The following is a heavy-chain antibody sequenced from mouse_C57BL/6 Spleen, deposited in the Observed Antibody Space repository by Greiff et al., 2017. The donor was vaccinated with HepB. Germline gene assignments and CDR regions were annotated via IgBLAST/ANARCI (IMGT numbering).Heavy chain of an antibody. D-gene: IGHD2-3*01. CDR1: GFTFSDYG. J-gene: IGHJ3*01. V-gene: IGHV5-17*01. Sequence: DVMLVESGGGLVKPGGSLKLSCAASGFTFSDYGMHWVRQAPEKGLEWVAYISSGSSTIYYADTVKGRFTISRDNAKNTLFLQMTSLRSEDTAMYYCARAGLYDGYPWFAYWGQGTLVTVSA. CDR2: ISSGSSTI. CDR3: ARAGLYDGYPWFAY.